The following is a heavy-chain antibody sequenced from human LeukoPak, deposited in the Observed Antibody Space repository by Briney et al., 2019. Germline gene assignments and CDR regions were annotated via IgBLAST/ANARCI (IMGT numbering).Heavy chain of an antibody. V-gene: IGHV3-66*01. CDR2: IYNGDTT. J-gene: IGHJ4*02. CDR1: GFTVSSNY. Sequence: GGSLRLSCAASGFTVSSNYMSWVRQAPGKGLEWVSVIYNGDTTYYPDSVKGRFTISSDNSKNTLYLQMNSLRAEDTAVYYCARAFKSYYYDSSGHYGGFDYWGQGTLVTVSS. D-gene: IGHD3-22*01. CDR3: ARAFKSYYYDSSGHYGGFDY.